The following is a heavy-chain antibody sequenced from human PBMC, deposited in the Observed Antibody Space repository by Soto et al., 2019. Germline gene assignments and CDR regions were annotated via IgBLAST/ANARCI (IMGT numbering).Heavy chain of an antibody. Sequence: SETLSLTCTVSGASVSSSSYHWSWIRQPPGKRLEWIGHIHYSGSTNYNPSLKSRVTISVDTSKNQFSLRLSSVTAADTAVYYCSRGNYYGSGSYYSWFDPWGQGTLVTVS. V-gene: IGHV4-61*01. CDR1: GASVSSSSYH. CDR2: IHYSGST. D-gene: IGHD3-10*01. CDR3: SRGNYYGSGSYYSWFDP. J-gene: IGHJ5*02.